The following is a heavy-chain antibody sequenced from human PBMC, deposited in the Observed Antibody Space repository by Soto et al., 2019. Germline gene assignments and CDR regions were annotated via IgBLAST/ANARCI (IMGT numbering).Heavy chain of an antibody. J-gene: IGHJ4*02. Sequence: GGSLRLSCAASGFTFSNAWMNWVRQAPGKGLEWVGRIKTRTDGGTTDYAAPVKGRFTISRDDSKNTLYLHMNSLKTDDTAVFYCTTERGYSSSFTFDYWGQGALVTVSS. CDR3: TTERGYSSSFTFDY. V-gene: IGHV3-15*07. CDR2: IKTRTDGGTT. D-gene: IGHD6-6*01. CDR1: GFTFSNAW.